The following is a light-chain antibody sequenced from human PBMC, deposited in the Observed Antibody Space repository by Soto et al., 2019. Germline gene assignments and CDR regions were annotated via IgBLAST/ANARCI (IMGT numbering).Light chain of an antibody. CDR2: GAS. J-gene: IGKJ1*01. CDR1: ESVSSIY. CDR3: QQSLNPKT. V-gene: IGKV3-20*01. Sequence: EDVLTQYPGTLSLSPGERATLSCRASESVSSIYVAWYQQKPGQAPTLLIYGASTRATGIPDRFSGSGSGTDFTLTIDRLEPEDFAVYYCQQSLNPKTFGQGTKV.